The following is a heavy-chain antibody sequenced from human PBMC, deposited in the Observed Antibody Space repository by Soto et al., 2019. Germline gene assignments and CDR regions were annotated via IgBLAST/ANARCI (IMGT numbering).Heavy chain of an antibody. CDR3: ARGHTVTLGSDGMDV. V-gene: IGHV1-46*01. Sequence: GASVKVSCKASGYTFTSYYMHWVRQAPGQGLEWMGIIDPSGGSTSYAQKFQGRVTMTRDTSTSTVYMELSSLRSEDTAVYYCARGHTVTLGSDGMDVWGQGTTVTVSS. CDR2: IDPSGGST. D-gene: IGHD4-4*01. J-gene: IGHJ6*02. CDR1: GYTFTSYY.